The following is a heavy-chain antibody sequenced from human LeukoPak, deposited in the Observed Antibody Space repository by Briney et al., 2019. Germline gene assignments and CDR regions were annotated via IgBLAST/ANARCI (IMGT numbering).Heavy chain of an antibody. CDR3: AELGITMIGGV. V-gene: IGHV3-30*02. D-gene: IGHD3-10*02. J-gene: IGHJ6*04. CDR2: IRYDGSKI. Sequence: GGSLRLSCAASGFTFSSYGMHWVRQAPGKGLEWMAFIRYDGSKIYYADSVKGRFTISRDNSKNTLYLQMNSLRAEDTAVYYCAELGITMIGGVWGKGTTVTISS. CDR1: GFTFSSYG.